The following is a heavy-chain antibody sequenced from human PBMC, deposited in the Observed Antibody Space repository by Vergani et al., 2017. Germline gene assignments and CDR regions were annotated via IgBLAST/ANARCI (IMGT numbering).Heavy chain of an antibody. CDR3: ASDTHSGQRADR. V-gene: IGHV4-59*11. CDR2: IHYSENT. CDR1: FDSIKNLY. J-gene: IGHJ5*02. Sequence: QVQLQESGPGLVKSSETLYLTCSVSFDSIKNLYCNWIRQPPGKGLEWIGSIHYSENTNYNPSLKTRVTISVDTSKNQFSLTLTSVTAADTAVYYWASDTHSGQRADRWGQGILVTVTS. D-gene: IGHD6-19*01.